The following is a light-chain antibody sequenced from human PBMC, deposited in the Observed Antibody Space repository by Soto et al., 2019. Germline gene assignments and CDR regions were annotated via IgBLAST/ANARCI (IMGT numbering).Light chain of an antibody. CDR1: QGISSW. V-gene: IGKV1-12*01. Sequence: DIQMTQSPSSMSASVGDRVTISCRASQGISSWLAWYQQRPGQAPKLLIYAASSLQSGVPSRFSGSGSGTEFTLTINSLHPEDSATYFCQQGDRFPFTFGPGTTVDI. CDR3: QQGDRFPFT. CDR2: AAS. J-gene: IGKJ3*01.